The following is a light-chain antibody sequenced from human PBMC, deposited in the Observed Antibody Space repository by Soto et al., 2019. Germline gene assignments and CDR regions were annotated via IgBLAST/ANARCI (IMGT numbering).Light chain of an antibody. CDR1: QSVQSY. V-gene: IGKV3-11*01. CDR3: QNRSSWPVT. J-gene: IGKJ5*01. Sequence: EVVLTQSPVTLSLSPGERATLSCRASQSVQSYLAWYQQKPGQAPRLLIYDSSHRATGVPARFSVSGSGTDFTLTISTLEPEDFALYYCQNRSSWPVTFGQGTRLEIK. CDR2: DSS.